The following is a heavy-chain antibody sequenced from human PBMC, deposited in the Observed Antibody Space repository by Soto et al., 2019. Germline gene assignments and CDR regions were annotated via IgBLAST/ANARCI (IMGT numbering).Heavy chain of an antibody. D-gene: IGHD2-2*01. CDR1: GFTFSTYW. Sequence: PGGSLRLSCAASGFTFSTYWMSWVRQAPGKGLEWVSNIRGDGSEKYYVDSVKGRFTISRDNPKKTLYLQMNNLRAEDTAVYYCAKARCSTTNCYVPDYWGQGTLVPVSS. CDR2: IRGDGSEK. J-gene: IGHJ4*02. CDR3: AKARCSTTNCYVPDY. V-gene: IGHV3-7*03.